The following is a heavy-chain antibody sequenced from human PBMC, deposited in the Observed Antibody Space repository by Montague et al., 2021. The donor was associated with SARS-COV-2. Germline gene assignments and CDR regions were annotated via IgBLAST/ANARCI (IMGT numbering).Heavy chain of an antibody. CDR1: GGPISGSNW. Sequence: SETLPLTCGVSGGPISGSNWWSWVRQPPGKGLEWIGEIYHTGSTNYNPSLKSRVTISVDKSKNQFSLKLTSVTAADTAVYYCVAAGYYSLDHWGQGTLVTVSS. J-gene: IGHJ4*02. D-gene: IGHD3-10*01. CDR3: VAAGYYSLDH. V-gene: IGHV4-4*02. CDR2: IYHTGST.